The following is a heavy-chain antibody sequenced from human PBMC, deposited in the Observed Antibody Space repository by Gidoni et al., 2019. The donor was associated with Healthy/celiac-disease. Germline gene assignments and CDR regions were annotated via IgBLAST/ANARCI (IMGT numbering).Heavy chain of an antibody. CDR3: ARDWGAGYCSGGSCYDY. CDR2: INPNSGGT. CDR1: GYTFTGYY. V-gene: IGHV1-2*06. Sequence: QVQLVQSGAEVKKPGASVKVSCTASGYTFTGYYMHWVRQAPGQGLEWMGRINPNSGGTNYAQKFQGRVTMTRDTSISTAYMELSRLRSDDTAVYYCARDWGAGYCSGGSCYDYWGQGTLVTVSS. J-gene: IGHJ4*02. D-gene: IGHD2-15*01.